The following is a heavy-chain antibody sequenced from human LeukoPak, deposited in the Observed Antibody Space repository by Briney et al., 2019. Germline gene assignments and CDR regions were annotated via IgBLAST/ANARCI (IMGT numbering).Heavy chain of an antibody. Sequence: GGSLRLSCAASGFSFSDHYMSWIRQAPGKGLEWVSYISGSGSTIYYADSVKGRFTVSRDNAKNSLYLQMNSLRAEDTAVYYCARVVGYCSGGSCYSDYWGQGTLVTVSS. J-gene: IGHJ4*02. CDR1: GFSFSDHY. D-gene: IGHD2-15*01. CDR3: ARVVGYCSGGSCYSDY. CDR2: ISGSGSTI. V-gene: IGHV3-11*04.